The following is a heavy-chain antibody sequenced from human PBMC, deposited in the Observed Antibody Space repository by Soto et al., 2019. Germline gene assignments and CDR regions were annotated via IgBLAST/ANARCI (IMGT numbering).Heavy chain of an antibody. CDR3: AKADGEQWLIPHLDN. CDR1: GFNFKKFA. D-gene: IGHD6-19*01. V-gene: IGHV3-23*01. Sequence: PGGSLRLSCEASGFNFKKFAMGWARQAPGEGLEWVSGLSGCGGSTFYADSVKGRFSLARDDSKNTLSLQLNSLRVEDTAHYYCAKADGEQWLIPHLDNWGQGTLVTVSS. J-gene: IGHJ4*02. CDR2: LSGCGGST.